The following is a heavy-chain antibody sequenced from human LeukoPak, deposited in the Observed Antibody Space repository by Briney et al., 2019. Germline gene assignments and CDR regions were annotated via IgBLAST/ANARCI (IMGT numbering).Heavy chain of an antibody. CDR1: GFTFSNYA. CDR3: AKGRGYCTGGSCYSDY. Sequence: GESLKISWTASGFTFSNYAMSWVRQAPGKGLDWVSTISGSDGSTYYADSVKGRFTISRDNSKNTLYLQMNSLRVEDTAIYYCAKGRGYCTGGSCYSDYWGQGTLVTVSS. CDR2: ISGSDGST. D-gene: IGHD2-15*01. V-gene: IGHV3-23*01. J-gene: IGHJ4*02.